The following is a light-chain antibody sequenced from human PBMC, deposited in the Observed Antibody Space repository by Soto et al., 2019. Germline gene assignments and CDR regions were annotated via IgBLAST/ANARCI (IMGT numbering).Light chain of an antibody. CDR1: QSVRRY. CDR3: QQYDSYPRT. V-gene: IGKV3-20*01. Sequence: DTVLTHSTCTRSLSPRETLSLSCMSSQSVRRYLAWYQHKPGKAPRLLIYDASTWATGIPDRFSGSGSGTDFTLTITRLEPEDFAVYYCQQYDSYPRTFGQGTKVDI. CDR2: DAS. J-gene: IGKJ1*01.